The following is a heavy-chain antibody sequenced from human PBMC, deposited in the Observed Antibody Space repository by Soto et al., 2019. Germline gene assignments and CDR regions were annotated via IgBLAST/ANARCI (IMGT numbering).Heavy chain of an antibody. Sequence: EVQLVESGGGLVKPGGSLRLSCTAYGFMFRSYTMNWVRQARGKGLEWVSSVSFRGDIYYADSLEGRFTISRDDAKNSLYLQMNSLRAEDTAVYYCARGCSSASCYYYWGQGTLVTVCS. J-gene: IGHJ4*02. CDR1: GFMFRSYT. D-gene: IGHD2-2*01. CDR2: VSFRGDI. CDR3: ARGCSSASCYYY. V-gene: IGHV3-21*01.